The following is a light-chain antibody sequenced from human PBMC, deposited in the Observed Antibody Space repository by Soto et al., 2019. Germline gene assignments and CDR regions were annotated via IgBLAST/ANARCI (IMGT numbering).Light chain of an antibody. CDR2: WAS. CDR3: QQYYTILGWT. CDR1: QSVLYSSNNKNY. Sequence: DIVMTQSPDSLAVSLGERATINCKSSQSVLYSSNNKNYLAWYQQKPGQPPKLLIYWASTRESGVPDRFSGSGSGTDLTLTISSLQAEDVAVYYCQQYYTILGWTFGQGTKVEIK. J-gene: IGKJ1*01. V-gene: IGKV4-1*01.